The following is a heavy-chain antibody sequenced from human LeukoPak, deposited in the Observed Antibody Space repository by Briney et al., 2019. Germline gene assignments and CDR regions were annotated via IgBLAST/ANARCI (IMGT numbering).Heavy chain of an antibody. CDR3: ARDGYNYFFDY. V-gene: IGHV4-39*02. CDR2: IYYSGRT. Sequence: TSETLSLTCTVSGGSISSSSYYWGWIRQPPGKGLEWIGSIYYSGRTYYNPSLKSRATISVDTSKNQFSLKLSSVTAADTAVYYCARDGYNYFFDYWGQGTLVTVSS. D-gene: IGHD5-24*01. J-gene: IGHJ4*02. CDR1: GGSISSSSYY.